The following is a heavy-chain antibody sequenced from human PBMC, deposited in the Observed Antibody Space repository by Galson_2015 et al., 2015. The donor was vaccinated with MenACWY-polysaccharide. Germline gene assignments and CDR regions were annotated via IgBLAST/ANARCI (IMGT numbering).Heavy chain of an antibody. CDR3: ARRSHYDYSGWGPYSFDS. J-gene: IGHJ4*02. Sequence: QSGAEVKKPGESLKISCKASGYSFTNYWIGWVRQMPGKGLEWMGIIYLSDSDTTYSPSFQGQVTISADKSISTAYLQWSSLKASDTAIYYCARRSHYDYSGWGPYSFDSWGQGTLVTVSS. D-gene: IGHD3-22*01. CDR1: GYSFTNYW. CDR2: IYLSDSDT. V-gene: IGHV5-51*03.